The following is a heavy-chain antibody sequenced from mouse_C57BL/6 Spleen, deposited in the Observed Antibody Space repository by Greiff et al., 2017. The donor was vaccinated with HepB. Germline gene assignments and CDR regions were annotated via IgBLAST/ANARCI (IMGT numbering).Heavy chain of an antibody. CDR2: IYPGSGST. D-gene: IGHD2-1*01. CDR1: GYTFTSYW. V-gene: IGHV1-55*01. Sequence: QVHVKQPGAELVKPGASVKMSCKASGYTFTSYWITWVKQRPGQGLEWIGDIYPGSGSTNYNEKFKSKATLTVDTSSSTAYMQLSSLTSEDSSVYYCASPIYSWYFDVWGTGTTVTVSS. J-gene: IGHJ1*03. CDR3: ASPIYSWYFDV.